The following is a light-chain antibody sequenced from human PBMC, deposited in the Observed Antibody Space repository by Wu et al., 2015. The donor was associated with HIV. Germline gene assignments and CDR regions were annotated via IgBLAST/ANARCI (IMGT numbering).Light chain of an antibody. Sequence: QLTQSPSSLSASVGDRVTITCRASQGVSSDIAWYQHKPGKAPYLLIYDASTLKSGVPSRFSGSGSGTDFTLTISSLQPEDFATYYCHQFNNNPQTFGPGPSWRSN. J-gene: IGKJ2*01. CDR2: DAS. V-gene: IGKV1D-13*01. CDR3: HQFNNNPQT. CDR1: QGVSSD.